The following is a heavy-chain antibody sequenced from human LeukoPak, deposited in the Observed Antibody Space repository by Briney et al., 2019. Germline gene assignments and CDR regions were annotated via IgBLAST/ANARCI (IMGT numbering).Heavy chain of an antibody. CDR2: IYHSGST. D-gene: IGHD3-22*01. CDR1: GYSISSGYY. CDR3: ARVGLSSGYAEYFQH. V-gene: IGHV4-38-2*02. J-gene: IGHJ1*01. Sequence: SETLSLTCTVSGYSISSGYYWGWIRQPPGKGLEWIGSIYHSGSTYYNPSLKSRVTISVDTSKNQFSLKLSSVPAADTAVYYCARVGLSSGYAEYFQHWGQGTLVTVSS.